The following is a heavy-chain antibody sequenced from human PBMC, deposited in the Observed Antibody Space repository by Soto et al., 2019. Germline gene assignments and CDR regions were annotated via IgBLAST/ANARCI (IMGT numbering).Heavy chain of an antibody. J-gene: IGHJ6*03. CDR3: ARRPHYYYYMDV. CDR2: IYYSGST. Sequence: PSDTLSLTCTVSGGSISSGGYYWSWIRQHPGKGLEWIGYIYYSGSTYYNPSLKSRVTISVDTSKNQFSLKLSSVTAADTAVYYCARRPHYYYYMDVWGKGTTVTVSS. CDR1: GGSISSGGYY. V-gene: IGHV4-31*03.